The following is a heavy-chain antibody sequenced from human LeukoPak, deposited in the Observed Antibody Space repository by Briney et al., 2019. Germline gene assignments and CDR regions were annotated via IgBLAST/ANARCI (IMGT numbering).Heavy chain of an antibody. J-gene: IGHJ4*02. CDR1: GYTFTSYD. Sequence: ASVNVSCKASGYTFTSYDINWVRQATGQGLEWMGWMNPNSANTVYALNFQGRVTMTRNTSISTAYMELSSLRSEDTAVYYCAIRFSRGSGSAIDYWGQGTLVTVSS. V-gene: IGHV1-8*01. CDR2: MNPNSANT. D-gene: IGHD3-10*01. CDR3: AIRFSRGSGSAIDY.